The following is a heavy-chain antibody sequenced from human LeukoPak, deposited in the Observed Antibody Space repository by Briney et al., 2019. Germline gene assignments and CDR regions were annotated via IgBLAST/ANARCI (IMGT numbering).Heavy chain of an antibody. D-gene: IGHD4-17*01. Sequence: ASVTVSCKASGYTFTGYYMHWVRQAPGQGLEWMGWINPNSGGTNYAQKFQGRVTMTRDTSISTAYMELSRLRSDDTAVYYRARGHGDPLFSVGAEYFQHWGQGTLVTVSS. J-gene: IGHJ1*01. CDR2: INPNSGGT. CDR1: GYTFTGYY. V-gene: IGHV1-2*02. CDR3: ARGHGDPLFSVGAEYFQH.